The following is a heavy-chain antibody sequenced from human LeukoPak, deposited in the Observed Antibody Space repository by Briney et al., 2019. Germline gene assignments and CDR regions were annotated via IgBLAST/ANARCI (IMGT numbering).Heavy chain of an antibody. Sequence: SETLSLTCNVSGGSISDTSYYWGWIRQPPGKGLEWIGSIYHTGTTYYSPSLKSRVTISVHTSKNQFSLKLSSATAADTAVYYCARQECNGGSCYSRAIWFDPWGQGTLVTVSS. J-gene: IGHJ5*02. V-gene: IGHV4-39*01. CDR1: GGSISDTSYY. CDR2: IYHTGTT. D-gene: IGHD2-15*01. CDR3: ARQECNGGSCYSRAIWFDP.